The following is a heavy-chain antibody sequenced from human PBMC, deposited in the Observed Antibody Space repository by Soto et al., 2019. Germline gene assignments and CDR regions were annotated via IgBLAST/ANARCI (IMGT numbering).Heavy chain of an antibody. Sequence: EVQLLDSGGGLVQPGGSLRLSCAASGFTFSSYAMNWVRQAPGKGLEWVSVISGSGDSTYYADSVKGRFTISRANSKNTLYLQMNSLRAEDTAVYYGARRGPGTYFDYWGQGTLVTVSS. CDR2: ISGSGDST. J-gene: IGHJ4*02. CDR3: ARRGPGTYFDY. D-gene: IGHD6-13*01. CDR1: GFTFSSYA. V-gene: IGHV3-23*01.